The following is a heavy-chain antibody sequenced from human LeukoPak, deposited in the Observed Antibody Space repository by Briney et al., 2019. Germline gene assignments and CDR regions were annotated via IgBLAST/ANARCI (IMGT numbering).Heavy chain of an antibody. CDR2: VDPEDGET. J-gene: IGHJ4*02. V-gene: IGHV1-69-2*01. D-gene: IGHD2-2*01. Sequence: ASVKISCKVSGYTFTDYYMHWVQQAPGKGLEWMGLVDPEDGETIYAEKFQGRVTITADTSTDTAYMELSSLRSEDTAVYYSATSRLIVVVPAAPLDYWGQGTLVTVSS. CDR3: ATSRLIVVVPAAPLDY. CDR1: GYTFTDYY.